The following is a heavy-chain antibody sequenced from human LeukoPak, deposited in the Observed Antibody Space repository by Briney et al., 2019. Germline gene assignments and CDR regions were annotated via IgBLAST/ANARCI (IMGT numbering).Heavy chain of an antibody. D-gene: IGHD4-17*01. V-gene: IGHV3-33*01. CDR2: IWYDGSNK. CDR1: GFTFSTYG. J-gene: IGHJ4*02. Sequence: GGSLRLSCEASGFTFSTYGMHWIRQAPGKGLEWVAVIWYDGSNKNYADSVKGRFTISRDNAKNTLYLQMHSLRAEDTAVYYCARDEPTVTTGPPVGSWGQGTLVTVSS. CDR3: ARDEPTVTTGPPVGS.